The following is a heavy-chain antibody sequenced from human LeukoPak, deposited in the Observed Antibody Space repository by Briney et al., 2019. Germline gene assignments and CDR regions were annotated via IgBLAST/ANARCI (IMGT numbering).Heavy chain of an antibody. Sequence: ASVKVSCKASGYTFTGYYMHWVRQAPGQGLEWMGWINPNSGGTNYAQKFQGRVTMTRDTSISTAYMELGRLRSDDTAVYYCARDLSGSFALGYWGQGTLVTVSS. V-gene: IGHV1-2*02. CDR2: INPNSGGT. D-gene: IGHD1-26*01. CDR1: GYTFTGYY. CDR3: ARDLSGSFALGY. J-gene: IGHJ4*02.